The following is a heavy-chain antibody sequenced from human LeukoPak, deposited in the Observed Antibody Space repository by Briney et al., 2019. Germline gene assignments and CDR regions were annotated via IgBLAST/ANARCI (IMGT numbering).Heavy chain of an antibody. CDR3: ARASDSSGYYAPQHYFDY. V-gene: IGHV1-46*03. J-gene: IGHJ4*02. CDR1: GYTFTRFY. D-gene: IGHD3-22*01. Sequence: ASVKVSCKASGYTFTRFYMHWVRQAPGQGLEWMGIINPSGGSTSYTQKFQSRATMTRDTSTTTVYMELSSLRSEDTAVYYCARASDSSGYYAPQHYFDYWGQGTPVTVSS. CDR2: INPSGGST.